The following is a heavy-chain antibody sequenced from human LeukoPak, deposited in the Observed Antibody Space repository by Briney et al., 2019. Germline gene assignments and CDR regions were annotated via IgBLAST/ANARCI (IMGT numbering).Heavy chain of an antibody. CDR1: GVTLSSYD. Sequence: PGGSLRLSCAAPGVTLSSYDMSWVRQVPGKGLEWVSTIGGSDGRTYYADSVKGRFTISRDNSKNTLYLQMNSLRAEDTAVYYCAKTAVPAAILSWFDPWGQGTLVTVSS. D-gene: IGHD2-2*01. CDR2: IGGSDGRT. CDR3: AKTAVPAAILSWFDP. V-gene: IGHV3-23*01. J-gene: IGHJ5*02.